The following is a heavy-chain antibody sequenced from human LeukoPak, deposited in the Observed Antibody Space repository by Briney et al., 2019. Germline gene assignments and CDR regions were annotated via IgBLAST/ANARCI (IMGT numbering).Heavy chain of an antibody. Sequence: EASVKVSCKASGYTFTSYDINWVRQATGQGLEWMGWMNPNSGNTGYAQKFQGRVTMTRNTSISTAYMELSSLRSEDTAVYYCARGLGYHRGQVGWGQGTLVTVSS. V-gene: IGHV1-8*02. CDR3: ARGLGYHRGQVG. D-gene: IGHD5-18*01. CDR2: MNPNSGNT. CDR1: GYTFTSYD. J-gene: IGHJ4*02.